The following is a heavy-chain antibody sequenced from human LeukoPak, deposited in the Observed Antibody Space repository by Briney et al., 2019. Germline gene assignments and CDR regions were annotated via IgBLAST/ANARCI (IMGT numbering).Heavy chain of an antibody. CDR1: GGSFSGYY. V-gene: IGHV4-34*01. CDR2: INHSGST. CDR3: ARDSLVAPSWFDP. J-gene: IGHJ5*02. D-gene: IGHD5-12*01. Sequence: SETLSLTCAVYGGSFSGYYWSGIRQPPGKGLEWIGEINHSGSTNYNPSLKSRVTISVDTSKNQFSLKLSSVTAADTAVYYCARDSLVAPSWFDPWGQGTLVTVSS.